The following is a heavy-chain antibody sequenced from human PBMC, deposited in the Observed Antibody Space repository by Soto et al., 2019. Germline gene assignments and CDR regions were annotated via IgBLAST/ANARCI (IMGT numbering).Heavy chain of an antibody. CDR3: ARDMVRGVNQQIGTPY. CDR2: IYYSGST. J-gene: IGHJ4*02. Sequence: SETLSLTCTVSGGSISSYYWSWIRQPPGKGLEWIGYIYYSGSTNYNPSLKSRVTISVDTSKNQFSLKLSSVTAADTAVYYCARDMVRGVNQQIGTPYWGKGTLVTVYS. V-gene: IGHV4-59*12. D-gene: IGHD3-10*01. CDR1: GGSISSYY.